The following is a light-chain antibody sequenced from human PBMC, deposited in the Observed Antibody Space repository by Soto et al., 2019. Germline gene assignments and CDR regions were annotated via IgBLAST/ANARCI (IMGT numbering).Light chain of an antibody. CDR2: DAS. CDR3: QQRSNRLT. V-gene: IGKV3-11*01. J-gene: IGKJ4*01. CDR1: QSVGSY. Sequence: EIVLTQSPATLSFSPGERFTLSCRASQSVGSYLAWYQQKPGQPPRLLIYDASNRATGIPARFSGSGSGTDFTLTISSLEPEDFAVYYCQQRSNRLTFGGGTKVDIK.